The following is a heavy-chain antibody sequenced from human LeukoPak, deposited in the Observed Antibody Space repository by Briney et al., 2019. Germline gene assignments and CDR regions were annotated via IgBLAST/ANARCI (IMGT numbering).Heavy chain of an antibody. V-gene: IGHV4-34*01. CDR2: INHSGST. Sequence: PSETLSLTCAVYGGSFSGYYWSWIHQPPGKGLEWIGEINHSGSTNYNPSLKSRVTISVDTSKNQFSLKLSSVTAADTAVYYCARGRVGSGSYWPYFDYWGQGTLVTVSS. CDR1: GGSFSGYY. D-gene: IGHD3-10*01. J-gene: IGHJ4*02. CDR3: ARGRVGSGSYWPYFDY.